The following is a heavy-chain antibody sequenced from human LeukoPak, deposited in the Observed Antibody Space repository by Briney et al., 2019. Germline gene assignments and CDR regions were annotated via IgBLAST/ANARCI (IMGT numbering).Heavy chain of an antibody. J-gene: IGHJ5*02. V-gene: IGHV3-21*01. CDR1: GFTFSSYW. CDR3: ARDGEVGVGRWFDP. CDR2: ISSSSSYI. Sequence: GGSLRLSCAASGFTFSSYWMSWVRQAPGKGLEWVSSISSSSSYIYYADSVKGRFTISRDNAKNSLYLQMNSLRAEDTAVYYCARDGEVGVGRWFDPWGQGTLVTVSS. D-gene: IGHD1-26*01.